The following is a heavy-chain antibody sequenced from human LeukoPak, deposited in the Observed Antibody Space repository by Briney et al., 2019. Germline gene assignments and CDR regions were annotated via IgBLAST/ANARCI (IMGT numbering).Heavy chain of an antibody. CDR3: ARLAPAGYFDY. V-gene: IGHV1-69*06. Sequence: SVKVSCKASGGTFSSYTISWVRQAPGQGLEWMGGIIPIFGTTNYAQKFQGRVTITADKSTTTTYMQLSSLRSEDTAVYYCARLAPAGYFDYWGQGTLVTVSS. CDR2: IIPIFGTT. CDR1: GGTFSSYT. D-gene: IGHD3-10*01. J-gene: IGHJ4*02.